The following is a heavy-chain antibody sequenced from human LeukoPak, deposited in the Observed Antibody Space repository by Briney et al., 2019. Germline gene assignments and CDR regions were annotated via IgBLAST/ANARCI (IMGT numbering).Heavy chain of an antibody. Sequence: GASVKVSCKASGYTFTSYDIHWVRQATGQGLEWMGRIIPILGIANYAQKFQGRVTITADKSTSTAYMELSSLRSEDTAVYYCARGTHQPPDFDIWGQGTMVTVSS. CDR3: ARGTHQPPDFDI. V-gene: IGHV1-69*04. J-gene: IGHJ3*02. CDR1: GYTFTSYD. CDR2: IIPILGIA.